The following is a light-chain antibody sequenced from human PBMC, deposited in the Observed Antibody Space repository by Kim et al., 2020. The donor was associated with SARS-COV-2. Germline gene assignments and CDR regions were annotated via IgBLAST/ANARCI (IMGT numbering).Light chain of an antibody. CDR2: GKN. Sequence: ALGQTVRITCQGDSRRSNYASWYQQKPGQAPVLVIYGKNNRPSGIPVRFSGSSSGNTASLTITGAQAEDEADYYCNSRDSSGNHLVFGGGTQLTVL. CDR3: NSRDSSGNHLV. J-gene: IGLJ3*02. CDR1: SRRSNY. V-gene: IGLV3-19*01.